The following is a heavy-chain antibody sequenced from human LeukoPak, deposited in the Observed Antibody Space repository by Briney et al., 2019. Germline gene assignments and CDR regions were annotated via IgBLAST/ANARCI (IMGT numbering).Heavy chain of an antibody. Sequence: ASVKVSCKASGYTFTSYAMNWVRQAPGQGLEWMGWINTNTGNPTYAQGFTGRFVFSLDTSVSTAYLQISSLKAEDTAVYYCARACPAGYSYACNIDYWGQGTLVTVSS. CDR3: ARACPAGYSYACNIDY. J-gene: IGHJ4*02. D-gene: IGHD5-18*01. CDR1: GYTFTSYA. CDR2: INTNTGNP. V-gene: IGHV7-4-1*02.